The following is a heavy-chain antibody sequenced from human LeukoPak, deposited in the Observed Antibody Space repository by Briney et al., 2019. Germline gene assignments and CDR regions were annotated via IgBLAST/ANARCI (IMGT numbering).Heavy chain of an antibody. V-gene: IGHV1-69*06. CDR1: GGTFSSYA. CDR2: IIPIFGTA. D-gene: IGHD7-27*01. CDR3: ARDTGQANPRGGNKDYYYYYMDV. Sequence: GSSVKVSCKASGGTFSSYAISWVRQAPGQGLEWMGGIIPIFGTANYAQKFQGRVTITADKSTSTAYMELSSLRSEDTAVYYCARDTGQANPRGGNKDYYYYYMDVWGKGTTVTVSS. J-gene: IGHJ6*03.